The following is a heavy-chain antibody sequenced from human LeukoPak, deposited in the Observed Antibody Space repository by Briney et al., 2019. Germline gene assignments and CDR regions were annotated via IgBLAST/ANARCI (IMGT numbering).Heavy chain of an antibody. Sequence: ASVKVSCKASGGTFSSYAISWVRQAPGQGLEWMGIINPSGGSTSYAQKFQGRVTMTRDTSTSTVYMELSSLRSEDTAVYYCARELAAARKYNDYWGQGTLVTVSS. V-gene: IGHV1-46*01. CDR3: ARELAAARKYNDY. CDR2: INPSGGST. J-gene: IGHJ4*02. D-gene: IGHD6-13*01. CDR1: GGTFSSYA.